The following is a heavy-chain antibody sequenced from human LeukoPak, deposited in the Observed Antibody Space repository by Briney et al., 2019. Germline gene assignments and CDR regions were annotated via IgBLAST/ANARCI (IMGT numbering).Heavy chain of an antibody. Sequence: SGGSLRLSCAASGFTFSSYAMSWVRQAPGKGLEWVSAISGSGGSTYYADSVKGRFTITRDNSKNTLYLQMNSLRAEDTAVYYCAKGQVVLMVSSSFDYWGQGTLVTVSS. D-gene: IGHD2-8*01. CDR2: ISGSGGST. CDR3: AKGQVVLMVSSSFDY. CDR1: GFTFSSYA. J-gene: IGHJ4*02. V-gene: IGHV3-23*01.